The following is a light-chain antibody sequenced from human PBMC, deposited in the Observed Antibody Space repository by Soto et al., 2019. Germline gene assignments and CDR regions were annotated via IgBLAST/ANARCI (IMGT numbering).Light chain of an antibody. CDR2: KAT. CDR1: LNIGSW. V-gene: IGKV1-5*03. Sequence: DIQMTQSPSTLSASVGAGVTITCRASLNIGSWLAWYQQKPGEAPKLLISKATNLQSGVPSRFSGSGSGTDVSLTISSPQPVDSATDFWEQYNDFHYSFGPGTKL. CDR3: EQYNDFHYS. J-gene: IGKJ2*01.